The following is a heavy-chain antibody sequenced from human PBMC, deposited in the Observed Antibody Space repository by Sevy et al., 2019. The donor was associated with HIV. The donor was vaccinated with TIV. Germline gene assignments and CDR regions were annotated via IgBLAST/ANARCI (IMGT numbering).Heavy chain of an antibody. V-gene: IGHV3-23*01. CDR2: LSFGCGEI. D-gene: IGHD2-15*01. CDR1: GFTFSKYS. Sequence: GGFLRLCCAASGFTFSKYSMSWVRQPPGKGLAWVSTLSFGCGEIKYADSVKGRFTISRDNSKSSVYLQMNNLRPEDTAVYYCARDGWTKPHDYWGQGTLVTVSS. CDR3: ARDGWTKPHDY. J-gene: IGHJ4*02.